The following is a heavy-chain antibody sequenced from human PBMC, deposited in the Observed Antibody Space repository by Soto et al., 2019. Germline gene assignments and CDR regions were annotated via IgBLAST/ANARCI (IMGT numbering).Heavy chain of an antibody. V-gene: IGHV3-21*01. CDR1: GFTFSTYN. CDR3: AREDGIVGATSAFDY. Sequence: EVQLVESGGGLVKPGGSLRLSCAASGFTFSTYNMNWVRQAPGKGLEWVSSINGRGNYIYYADSVKGRFTISRDNAKKSLYRQMNSLRAEDTAVYYCAREDGIVGATSAFDYWGQGTLVTVSS. J-gene: IGHJ4*02. D-gene: IGHD1-26*01. CDR2: INGRGNYI.